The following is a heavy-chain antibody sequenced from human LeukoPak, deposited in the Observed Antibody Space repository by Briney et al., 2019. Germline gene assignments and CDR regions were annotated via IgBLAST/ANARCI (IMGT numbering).Heavy chain of an antibody. V-gene: IGHV3-21*01. CDR1: GFTFSSYN. CDR2: ISSSSSYI. CDR3: ARDLRNIVVVVAATPTRYGMDV. D-gene: IGHD2-15*01. J-gene: IGHJ6*02. Sequence: GGSLRLSCAASGFTFSSYNMNWVRQAPGKGLEWVSSISSSSSYIYYADSVKGRFTISRDNAKNSLYLQMNSLRAEDTAVYYCARDLRNIVVVVAATPTRYGMDVWGQGTTVTVSS.